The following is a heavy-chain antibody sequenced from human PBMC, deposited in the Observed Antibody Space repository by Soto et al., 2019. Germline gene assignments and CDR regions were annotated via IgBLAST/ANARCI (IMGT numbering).Heavy chain of an antibody. V-gene: IGHV4-4*02. D-gene: IGHD6-19*01. CDR2: ISHSGTV. Sequence: QVLLQESGPGLVQPSGTLSLSCAVSGGPISSGYFWGWVRQPPGKGLEWLGDISHSGTVNYNPSLQSRVTLSMDKSKSQFSLKLNSVTAADTAVYYCARSFGWYAIAYWGQGILVIVSS. CDR3: ARSFGWYAIAY. CDR1: GGPISSGYF. J-gene: IGHJ4*02.